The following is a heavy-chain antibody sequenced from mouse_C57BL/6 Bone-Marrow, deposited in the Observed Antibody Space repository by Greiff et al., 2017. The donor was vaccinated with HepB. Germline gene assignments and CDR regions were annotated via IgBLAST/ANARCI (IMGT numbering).Heavy chain of an antibody. D-gene: IGHD2-4*01. CDR3: VRQDYDYGGENYYFDY. CDR1: GFSFNTYA. V-gene: IGHV10-1*01. J-gene: IGHJ2*01. CDR2: IRSKSNNYAT. Sequence: GGGLVQPKGSLTLSCAASGFSFNTYAMNWVRQAPGKGLEWVARIRSKSNNYATYYADSVKDRFTISRDDSESMLYLQMNNLKTEDTAMYYCVRQDYDYGGENYYFDYWGQGTTLTVSS.